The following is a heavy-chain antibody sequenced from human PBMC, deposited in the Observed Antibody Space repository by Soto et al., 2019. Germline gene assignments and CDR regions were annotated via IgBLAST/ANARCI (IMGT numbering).Heavy chain of an antibody. CDR1: GFTFSSYG. CDR3: AIERMITFGGVIGGFDY. D-gene: IGHD3-16*01. Sequence: QVQLVESGGGVVQHGRSLRLSCAASGFTFSSYGMHWVRQAPGKGLEWVAVISYDGSNKYYADSVKGRFTISRDNSKNTLYLQMNSLRAEDTAVYYCAIERMITFGGVIGGFDYWGQGTLVTVSS. J-gene: IGHJ4*02. V-gene: IGHV3-30*03. CDR2: ISYDGSNK.